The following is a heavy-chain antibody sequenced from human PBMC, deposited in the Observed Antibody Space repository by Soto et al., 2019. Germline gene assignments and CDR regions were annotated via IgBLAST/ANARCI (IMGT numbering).Heavy chain of an antibody. V-gene: IGHV3-11*05. CDR2: ISSSSSYT. D-gene: IGHD3-22*01. CDR1: GFTFSDYY. Sequence: QVQLVESGGGLVKPGGSLRLSCAASGFTFSDYYMSWIRQAPGKGLEWVSYISSSSSYTNYAYSVKGRFTIARDNAKNSLYLQMNSLRAEDTAVYYCALGYYYDSSGYYSPYYYYGMDVWGQGTTVTVSS. CDR3: ALGYYYDSSGYYSPYYYYGMDV. J-gene: IGHJ6*02.